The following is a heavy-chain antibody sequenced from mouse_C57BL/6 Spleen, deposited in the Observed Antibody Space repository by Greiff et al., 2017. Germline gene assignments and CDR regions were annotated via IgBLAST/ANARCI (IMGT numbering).Heavy chain of an antibody. J-gene: IGHJ4*01. CDR3: ARSSSYYGSSYDAMDY. D-gene: IGHD1-1*01. Sequence: VQLQQSGPELVKPGASVKLSCKASGYTFTSYDINWVKQRPGQGLEWIGWIYPRDGSTKYNDKFKGKATLTVDTSSSTAYMELHSLTSEDSAVYFCARSSSYYGSSYDAMDYWGQGTSVTVSS. CDR1: GYTFTSYD. CDR2: IYPRDGST. V-gene: IGHV1-85*01.